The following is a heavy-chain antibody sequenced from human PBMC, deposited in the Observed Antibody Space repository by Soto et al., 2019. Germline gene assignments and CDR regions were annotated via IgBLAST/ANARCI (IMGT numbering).Heavy chain of an antibody. D-gene: IGHD6-19*01. V-gene: IGHV1-18*01. J-gene: IGHJ6*03. CDR2: ISAYNGNT. CDR1: GYSFTNYG. CDR3: ASYRGVAPPVAGNTHYYYYMDV. Sequence: QDQLVQSGVEVKKPGASVKVSCKASGYSFTNYGITWVRQAPGQGFEWMGWISAYNGNTNYAQKFQGRVTMTTDASTSTAYLEWRSLKSDDTAVYSCASYRGVAPPVAGNTHYYYYMDVWGKGTTVTVSS.